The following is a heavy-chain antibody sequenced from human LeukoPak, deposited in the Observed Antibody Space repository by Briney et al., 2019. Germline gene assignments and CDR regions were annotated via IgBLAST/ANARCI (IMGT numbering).Heavy chain of an antibody. V-gene: IGHV4-39*07. Sequence: SETLSLTCTVSGGSIRYDNYYWGWIRQPPGTGLEWIGSIYHSGSTYYNPSLKSRVTISVDTSKNQFSLKLSSVTAADTAVYYCASMSIAARNYYYYMDVWGKGTTVTVSS. D-gene: IGHD6-6*01. J-gene: IGHJ6*03. CDR3: ASMSIAARNYYYYMDV. CDR1: GGSIRYDNYY. CDR2: IYHSGST.